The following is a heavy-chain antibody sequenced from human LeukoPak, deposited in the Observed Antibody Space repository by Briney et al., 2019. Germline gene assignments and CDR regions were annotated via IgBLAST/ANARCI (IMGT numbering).Heavy chain of an antibody. CDR1: GFTFSSHW. CDR2: IKDDGSEK. V-gene: IGHV3-7*02. CDR3: ARRGITISGVLVYHYSGLDV. Sequence: GGSLRLSCAGSGFTFSSHWMTWVRQAPGKGLEWVASIKDDGSEKHFLDSVNGRFAISRDNAKNSLYLQMSSLRAEDTAVYYCARRGITISGVLVYHYSGLDVWGQGTTVTVSS. D-gene: IGHD3-3*01. J-gene: IGHJ6*02.